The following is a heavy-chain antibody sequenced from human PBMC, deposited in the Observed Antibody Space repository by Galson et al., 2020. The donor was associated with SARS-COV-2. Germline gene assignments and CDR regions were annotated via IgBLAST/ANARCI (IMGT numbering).Heavy chain of an antibody. J-gene: IGHJ4*02. CDR2: IYPDDSDA. V-gene: IGHV5-51*01. CDR1: GYKFTNYG. D-gene: IGHD1-26*01. Sequence: HGESLKISCKSSGYKFTNYGIDWVRQMPGKGLEWMGIIYPDDSDARYSPSFKGQVTISVDKSISTAYLQWSSLKASDSAIYYCARRNTEGASRAFDYWGQGTLVTVSS. CDR3: ARRNTEGASRAFDY.